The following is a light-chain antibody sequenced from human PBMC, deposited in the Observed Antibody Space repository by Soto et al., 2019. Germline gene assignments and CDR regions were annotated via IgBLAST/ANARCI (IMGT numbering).Light chain of an antibody. CDR1: QSVGDNF. J-gene: IGKJ2*01. Sequence: TVLTQSPGTVSLSPGERAALYCRTSQSVGDNFLAWYQQKPGQAPRLLIYGVFNRATGIPARFSGRGSGTDCPLTISGLEPEDSAVYYCQRYDGSPRTFGQGTKVEIK. CDR2: GVF. CDR3: QRYDGSPRT. V-gene: IGKV3-20*01.